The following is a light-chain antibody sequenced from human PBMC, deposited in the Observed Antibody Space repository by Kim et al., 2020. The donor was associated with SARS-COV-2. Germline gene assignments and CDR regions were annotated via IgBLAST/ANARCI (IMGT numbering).Light chain of an antibody. Sequence: DIQMTQSPSSVSASVGDRVTITCRASQRISTWLAWYQQKPGKAPKLLIHSASSLKSGVPSRFSGSGSGTDFTLTISSLQPDDFATYYCQQAHSFPFTFGPGTKVEIK. J-gene: IGKJ3*01. CDR2: SAS. CDR1: QRISTW. CDR3: QQAHSFPFT. V-gene: IGKV1-12*01.